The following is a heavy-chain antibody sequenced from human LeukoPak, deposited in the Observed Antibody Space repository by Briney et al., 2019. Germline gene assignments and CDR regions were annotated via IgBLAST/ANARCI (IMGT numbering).Heavy chain of an antibody. J-gene: IGHJ6*03. Sequence: ASVKVSCKASGYTFTSYDINWVRQATGQGLEWMGWMNPNSGNTGYAQKFQGRVTMTRNTSISTAYMELSSLRSEDTAVYYCAGGVRLSCYSCRYYYYYMDVWGKGTTVTVSS. CDR2: MNPNSGNT. CDR3: AGGVRLSCYSCRYYYYYMDV. CDR1: GYTFTSYD. V-gene: IGHV1-8*01. D-gene: IGHD2-15*01.